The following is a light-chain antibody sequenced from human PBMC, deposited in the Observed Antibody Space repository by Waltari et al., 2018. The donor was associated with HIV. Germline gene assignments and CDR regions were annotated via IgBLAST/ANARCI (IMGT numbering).Light chain of an antibody. CDR2: GQN. V-gene: IGLV3-19*01. CDR1: SLRRYY. CDR3: KSRAYRGNHVV. Sequence: SSELTQDPAVSVALRQTVRITCQGDSLRRYYASWYQQKPGQAPVLVIYGQNNLPSGIPGRFSGSSSVNTASFTITGAQAEDEADYYCKSRAYRGNHVVFGGGTKLTVL. J-gene: IGLJ3*02.